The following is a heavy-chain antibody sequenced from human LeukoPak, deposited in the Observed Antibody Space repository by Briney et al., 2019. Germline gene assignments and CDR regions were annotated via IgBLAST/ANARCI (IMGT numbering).Heavy chain of an antibody. V-gene: IGHV1-8*01. CDR1: GYTFTSYD. D-gene: IGHD1-26*01. CDR2: MNPNSGNT. CDR3: ARDGGSYEYYFDY. Sequence: ASVKVSCKASGYTFTSYDINWVRQATGQGLEWMGWMNPNSGNTGYAQKFQGRVTMTRNTSTSTAYMELRSLRSDDTAVYYCARDGGSYEYYFDYWGQGTLVTVSS. J-gene: IGHJ4*02.